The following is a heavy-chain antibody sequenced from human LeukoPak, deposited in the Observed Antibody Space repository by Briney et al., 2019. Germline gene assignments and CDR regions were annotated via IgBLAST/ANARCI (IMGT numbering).Heavy chain of an antibody. Sequence: PSETLSLTCTVSGGSFSSYYWNWIRQPPGKGLEWIGYIYYTGSTNYNPSLKSRVTISVDTSKNQFSLKLSSVTAADTAVYYCARWYYYDSSGAVDYWGQGTLVTVSS. CDR1: GGSFSSYY. CDR3: ARWYYYDSSGAVDY. J-gene: IGHJ4*02. D-gene: IGHD3-22*01. CDR2: IYYTGST. V-gene: IGHV4-59*01.